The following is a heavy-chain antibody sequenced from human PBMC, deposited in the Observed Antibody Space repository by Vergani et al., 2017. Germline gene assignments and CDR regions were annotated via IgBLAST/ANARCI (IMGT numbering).Heavy chain of an antibody. J-gene: IGHJ4*02. V-gene: IGHV1-69*08. CDR3: ARENSSGYYYGTPTFDY. CDR2: IIPILGIA. CDR1: GGTFSSYT. D-gene: IGHD3-22*01. Sequence: QVQLVQSGAEVKKPGSSVKVSCKASGGTFSSYTISWVRQAPGQGLEWMGRIIPILGIANYAQKLQGRVTITADKSTSTAYMELSSLRSEDTAVYYCARENSSGYYYGTPTFDYWGQGTLVTVSS.